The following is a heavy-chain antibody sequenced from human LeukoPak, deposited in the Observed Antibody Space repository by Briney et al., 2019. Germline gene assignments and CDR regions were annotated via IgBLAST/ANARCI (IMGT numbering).Heavy chain of an antibody. CDR1: GYTFTSYY. D-gene: IGHD1-1*01. J-gene: IGHJ6*03. CDR2: INPSGGST. V-gene: IGHV1-46*03. Sequence: ASVKVSCKASGYTFTSYYMHWVRQAPGQGLEWMGIINPSGGSTSYAQKFQGRVTMTRATSTSTVSMELSSLRSEDTAVYYCASHPTHQLMDVWGKGTTVTVSS. CDR3: ASHPTHQLMDV.